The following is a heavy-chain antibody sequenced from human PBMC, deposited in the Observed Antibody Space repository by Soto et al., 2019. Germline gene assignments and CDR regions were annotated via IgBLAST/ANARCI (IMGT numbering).Heavy chain of an antibody. CDR2: ISYDGSNK. CDR3: AKDVGSYYYDTSAYHYDY. J-gene: IGHJ4*02. V-gene: IGHV3-30*18. Sequence: PGGSLRLSCAASGFTFSSYGMHWVRQAPGKGLEWVAVISYDGSNKYYADSVKGRFTISRDNSKNTLYLQMNSLRAEDTALYYCAKDVGSYYYDTSAYHYDYWGRGTQVTVSS. CDR1: GFTFSSYG. D-gene: IGHD3-22*01.